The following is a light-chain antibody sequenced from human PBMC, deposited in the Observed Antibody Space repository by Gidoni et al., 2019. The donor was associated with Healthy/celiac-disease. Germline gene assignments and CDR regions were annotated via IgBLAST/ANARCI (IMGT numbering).Light chain of an antibody. CDR2: WAS. CDR3: QQYYSSLPNT. CDR1: QSVLYRATNHSY. J-gene: IGKJ2*01. V-gene: IGKV4-1*01. Sequence: DIVMTQPPDSLAVSLGERATITCKSSQSVLYRATNHSYLAWYQQKPGQPPKLLIYWASTRESGVPDRFSGSGSGTDFTLTISSLQAEDVAVYYCQQYYSSLPNTFGQGTKLEIK.